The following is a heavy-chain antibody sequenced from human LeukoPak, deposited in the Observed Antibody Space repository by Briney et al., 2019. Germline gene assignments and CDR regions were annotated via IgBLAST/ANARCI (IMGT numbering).Heavy chain of an antibody. J-gene: IGHJ4*02. CDR1: GGTFSSYA. Sequence: SVKVSCKASGGTFSSYAISWVRQAPGQGLEWMGGIIPIFGTANYAQKFQGRVTITADKSTSTAYMELSSLRSEDTAVYYCARGGLRYFDWLLGASPRLDCWGQGTLVTVSS. V-gene: IGHV1-69*06. CDR3: ARGGLRYFDWLLGASPRLDC. D-gene: IGHD3-9*01. CDR2: IIPIFGTA.